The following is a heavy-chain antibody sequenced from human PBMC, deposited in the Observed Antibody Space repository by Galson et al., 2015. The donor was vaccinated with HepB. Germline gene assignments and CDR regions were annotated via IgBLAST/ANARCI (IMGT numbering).Heavy chain of an antibody. CDR3: VHRKTYSGNWDGGFFDY. V-gene: IGHV2-5*02. CDR2: IYRDNDK. D-gene: IGHD6-13*01. Sequence: PALVKPTQTLTLTCTLSGFSLTTSLVSVGWIRQPPGKAPEWLALIYRDNDKRYSPSLKSRLTITKDTSKNQVALTMTNVDPVDTATYYCVHRKTYSGNWDGGFFDYWGQGAQVTVS. CDR1: GFSLTTSLVS. J-gene: IGHJ4*02.